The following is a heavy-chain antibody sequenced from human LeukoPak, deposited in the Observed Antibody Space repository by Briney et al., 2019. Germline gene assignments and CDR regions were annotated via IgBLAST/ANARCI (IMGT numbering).Heavy chain of an antibody. CDR2: ISGSGGST. D-gene: IGHD1-26*01. J-gene: IGHJ5*02. Sequence: PGGSLRLSCAASGFTFSSYAMSWVRQAPGKGLEWVSAISGSGGSTCYADSVKGRFTISRDNSKNTLYLQMNSLRAEDTAVYYCAKDVGATNWFDPWGQGTLVTVSS. CDR3: AKDVGATNWFDP. CDR1: GFTFSSYA. V-gene: IGHV3-23*01.